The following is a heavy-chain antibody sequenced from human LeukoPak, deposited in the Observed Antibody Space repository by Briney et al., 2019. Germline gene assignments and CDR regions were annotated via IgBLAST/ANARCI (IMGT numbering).Heavy chain of an antibody. CDR2: MNPNSGNT. J-gene: IGHJ4*02. V-gene: IGHV1-8*01. Sequence: ASVKVSCKASGYTFTSYDINWVRQATGQGLEWMGWMNPNSGNTGYAQKFQGRVTMTRNTSISTAYMELSSLRPEDTAVYYCARGLKGRYDSSGYSIDYWGQGTLVTVSS. CDR1: GYTFTSYD. D-gene: IGHD3-22*01. CDR3: ARGLKGRYDSSGYSIDY.